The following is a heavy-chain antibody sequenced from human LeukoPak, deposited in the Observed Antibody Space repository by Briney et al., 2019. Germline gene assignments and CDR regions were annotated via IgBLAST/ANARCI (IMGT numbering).Heavy chain of an antibody. J-gene: IGHJ4*02. Sequence: GGSLRLSCAASGFTFSSYGMHWVRQAPGKGLEWVAFIRYDGSNKYYADSVKGRFTISRDNSKNTLYLQMNSLRAEDTAVYYCARGSVWFGERGYFDFWGQGTLVTVSS. D-gene: IGHD3-10*01. CDR2: IRYDGSNK. CDR3: ARGSVWFGERGYFDF. CDR1: GFTFSSYG. V-gene: IGHV3-30*02.